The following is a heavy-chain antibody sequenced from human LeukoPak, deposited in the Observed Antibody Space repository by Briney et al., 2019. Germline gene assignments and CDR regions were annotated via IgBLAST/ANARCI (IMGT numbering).Heavy chain of an antibody. V-gene: IGHV4-59*01. D-gene: IGHD3-10*01. J-gene: IGHJ4*02. Sequence: SETLSLTCTVSGGSISSYYWSWIRQPPGKGLEWIGYIYYSGSTNYNPSLKSRVTISVDTSKNQFSLKLSSVTAADTAVYYCARDLGARGDYWGQGTLVTASS. CDR2: IYYSGST. CDR3: ARDLGARGDY. CDR1: GGSISSYY.